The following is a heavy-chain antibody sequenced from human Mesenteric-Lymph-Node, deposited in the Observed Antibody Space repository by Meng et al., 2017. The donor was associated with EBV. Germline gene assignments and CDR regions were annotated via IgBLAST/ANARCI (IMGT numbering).Heavy chain of an antibody. CDR3: ARGSRDGYNLDY. D-gene: IGHD5-24*01. V-gene: IGHV4-30-4*01. Sequence: VQLAAPGPGVGKPSQPLSLPCAVSGGSISSSGYYWSWICQPPGKSLEWIGYIYYSGSTYYNPSLKSRVTISVDTSKNQFPLKLSSVTAADTAVYYCARGSRDGYNLDYWGQGTLVTVSS. J-gene: IGHJ4*02. CDR1: GGSISSSGYY. CDR2: IYYSGST.